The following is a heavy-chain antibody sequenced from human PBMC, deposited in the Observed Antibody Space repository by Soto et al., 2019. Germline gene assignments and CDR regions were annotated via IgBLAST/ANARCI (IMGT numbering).Heavy chain of an antibody. CDR1: GFTFSSYW. Sequence: EVQLVESGGGLVQPGGSLRLSCAASGFTFSSYWMSWVRQDPGKGLEWVANIKQDGSEKYYVDSVKGRFTISRDNAKNPRYLQRNRLRAEDTAVYYCARYSSGWYDPSVGWLDTWGQGTLVTVSS. J-gene: IGHJ5*02. D-gene: IGHD6-19*01. CDR2: IKQDGSEK. V-gene: IGHV3-7*01. CDR3: ARYSSGWYDPSVGWLDT.